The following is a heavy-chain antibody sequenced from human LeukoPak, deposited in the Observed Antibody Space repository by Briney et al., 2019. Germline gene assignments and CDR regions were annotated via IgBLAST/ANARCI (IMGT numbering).Heavy chain of an antibody. CDR2: ISSGSKYI. Sequence: KTGGSLRLSCVDSGFTFSSYSMNWVRQAPGKGLEWVSSISSGSKYIYNADSVKGRFTISRDNSKNSLYLQMNSLRVEDTAVYYCARALSYSYGSMVFWGQGTLVIVSS. CDR1: GFTFSSYS. D-gene: IGHD5-18*01. J-gene: IGHJ4*02. CDR3: ARALSYSYGSMVF. V-gene: IGHV3-21*01.